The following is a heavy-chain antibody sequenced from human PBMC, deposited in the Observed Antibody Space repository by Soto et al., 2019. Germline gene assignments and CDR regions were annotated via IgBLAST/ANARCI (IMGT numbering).Heavy chain of an antibody. CDR2: INAANGNV. CDR1: GYTFSSYA. J-gene: IGHJ5*02. Sequence: QVQLVQSGAEVKKPGASVKVSCKASGYTFSSYALHWVRQAPGQRLELMGWINAANGNVKYSQKFQGRVTITRDTSASTAYIELSSLSSEDTAVYYCARAVVQFDPWGQGTLVTV. D-gene: IGHD6-6*01. CDR3: ARAVVQFDP. V-gene: IGHV1-3*01.